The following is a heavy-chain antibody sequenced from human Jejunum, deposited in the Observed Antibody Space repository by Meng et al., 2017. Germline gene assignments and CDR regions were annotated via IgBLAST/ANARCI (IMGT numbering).Heavy chain of an antibody. Sequence: KKPGSSWRVSCKASGDTFTTYDINWVRQATGQGLEWMGWVSPSSGNTRYAQKFQGRVTMTRDTSISTVYMELTSLKSDDTAVYYCARGVGDLGDYWGQGTLVTVSS. CDR1: GDTFTTYD. CDR3: ARGVGDLGDY. CDR2: VSPSSGNT. J-gene: IGHJ4*02. V-gene: IGHV1-8*01. D-gene: IGHD3-16*01.